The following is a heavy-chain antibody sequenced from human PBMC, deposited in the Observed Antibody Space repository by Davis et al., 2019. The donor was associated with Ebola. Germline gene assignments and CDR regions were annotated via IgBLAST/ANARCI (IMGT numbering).Heavy chain of an antibody. CDR2: INAGNGNT. Sequence: AASVKVSCKASGYTFTSYAMHWVRQAPGQRLEWMGWINAGNGNTKYSQKFQGRVTITRDTSASTAYMELSSLRSEDTAVYYCARHRGMVQGVVITDYFDYWGQGTLVTVSS. CDR1: GYTFTSYA. D-gene: IGHD3-10*01. CDR3: ARHRGMVQGVVITDYFDY. V-gene: IGHV1-3*01. J-gene: IGHJ4*02.